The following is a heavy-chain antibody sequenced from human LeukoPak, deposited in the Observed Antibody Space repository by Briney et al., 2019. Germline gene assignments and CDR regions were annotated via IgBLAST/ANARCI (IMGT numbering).Heavy chain of an antibody. D-gene: IGHD6-19*01. CDR3: ARASSGWSHDLYYFDY. CDR1: GFTFSSYS. J-gene: IGHJ4*02. V-gene: IGHV3-48*01. CDR2: ISSSSSTI. Sequence: AGSLRLSCAASGFTFSSYSMNWVRQAPGKGMEWVSYISSSSSTIYYADSVKGRFTISRDNANNSLYLQMNSLRAEDTALYYCARASSGWSHDLYYFDYWGQGTLVTVSS.